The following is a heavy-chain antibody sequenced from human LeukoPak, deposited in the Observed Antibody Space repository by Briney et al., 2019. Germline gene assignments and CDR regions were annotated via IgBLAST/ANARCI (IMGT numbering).Heavy chain of an antibody. Sequence: SETLSLTCTVSGGSISSYYWSWIRQPPGKGLEWIGYIYYSGSTNYNPSLKSRVTISVDTSKNQFSLKLSSVTAADTAVYYCARELYSNYGLGWFDPWGQGTLVTVSS. CDR2: IYYSGST. J-gene: IGHJ5*02. CDR1: GGSISSYY. CDR3: ARELYSNYGLGWFDP. V-gene: IGHV4-59*01. D-gene: IGHD4-11*01.